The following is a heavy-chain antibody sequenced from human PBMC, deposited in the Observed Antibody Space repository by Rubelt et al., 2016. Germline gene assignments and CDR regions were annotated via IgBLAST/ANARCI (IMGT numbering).Heavy chain of an antibody. CDR3: ARGNVVGILDGFEI. D-gene: IGHD2-21*01. CDR2: IYYSGST. J-gene: IGHJ3*02. CDR1: GGSINNYY. V-gene: IGHV4-59*12. Sequence: QVQLQESGPGLVKPLETLSLTCTVSGGSINNYYWSWIRQPPGKGLEWVGSIYYSGSTYYNPSLKSRVTISVDTSKNQFSLKLSSVTAADTAVYYGARGNVVGILDGFEIWGQGTTVTVSS.